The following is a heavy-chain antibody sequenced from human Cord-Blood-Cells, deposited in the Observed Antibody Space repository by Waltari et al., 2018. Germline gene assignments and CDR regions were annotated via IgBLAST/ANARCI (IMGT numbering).Heavy chain of an antibody. J-gene: IGHJ3*02. CDR1: GGSISSYY. Sequence: QVQLQESGPGLVKPSETLSLTCPVSGGSISSYYWSWIRQPAGKGLEWIGRIYTSGSTNYNPSLKSRVTMSVDTSKNQFSLKLSSVTAADTAVYYCARVGSIAAAGDAFDIWGQGTMVTVSS. V-gene: IGHV4-4*07. CDR3: ARVGSIAAAGDAFDI. CDR2: IYTSGST. D-gene: IGHD6-13*01.